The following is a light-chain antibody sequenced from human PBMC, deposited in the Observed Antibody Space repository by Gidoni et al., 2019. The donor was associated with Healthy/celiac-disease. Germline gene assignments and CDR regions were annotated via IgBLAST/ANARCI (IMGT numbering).Light chain of an antibody. CDR3: QQRSNWPRALT. J-gene: IGKJ4*01. CDR1: QSVSSY. Sequence: EIVLTQSPATLALSPGERATLSCRASQSVSSYLSWYQQQPGQAPRLLIYDATTRATGITARFSGSGSGTDFTLTISSLEPEAFAVYYCQQRSNWPRALTFGGGTKVEIK. V-gene: IGKV3-11*01. CDR2: DAT.